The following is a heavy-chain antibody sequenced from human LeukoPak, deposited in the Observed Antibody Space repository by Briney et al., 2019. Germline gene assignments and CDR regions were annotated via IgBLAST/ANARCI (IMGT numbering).Heavy chain of an antibody. V-gene: IGHV1-69*06. J-gene: IGHJ5*02. D-gene: IGHD6-13*01. CDR3: ARYSSSWYNWFDP. CDR2: IIPTFGTA. CDR1: GGTFSSYA. Sequence: ASVKVSCKASGGTFSSYAISWVRQAPGQGLEWMGGIIPTFGTANYAQKFQGRVTITADKSTSTAYMELSSLRSEDTAVYYCARYSSSWYNWFDPWGQGTLVTVSS.